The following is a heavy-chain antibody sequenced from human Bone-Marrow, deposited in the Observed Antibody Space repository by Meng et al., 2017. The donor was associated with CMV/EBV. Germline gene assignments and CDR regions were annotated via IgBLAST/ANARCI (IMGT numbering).Heavy chain of an antibody. CDR1: GGTFSSYA. D-gene: IGHD3-3*01. V-gene: IGHV1-69*05. Sequence: SVKVSCKASGGTFSSYAISWVRQAPGQGLEWMGGIIPIFGTANYAQKFQGRVTITTDESTSTAYMELSSLRSEDTAVYYCARTPGPGYDFWSGPDYWGQGTLVTVPS. CDR3: ARTPGPGYDFWSGPDY. CDR2: IIPIFGTA. J-gene: IGHJ4*02.